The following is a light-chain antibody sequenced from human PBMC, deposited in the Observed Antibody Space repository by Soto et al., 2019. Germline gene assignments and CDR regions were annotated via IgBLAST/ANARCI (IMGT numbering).Light chain of an antibody. J-gene: IGKJ4*01. CDR2: DAS. Sequence: EIVLTQSPVTLSLSPGERAILSCRASQSVSSYLAWYQQKPGQAPRLLIYDASNRATGIPARFSGSGSGTDFTLTISSLEPEDFAVYYCQHRSRWPLTFGGGTKVEI. CDR3: QHRSRWPLT. V-gene: IGKV3-11*01. CDR1: QSVSSY.